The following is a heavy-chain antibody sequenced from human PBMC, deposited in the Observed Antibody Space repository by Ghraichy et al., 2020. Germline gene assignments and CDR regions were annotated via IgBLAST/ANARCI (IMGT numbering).Heavy chain of an antibody. CDR1: GFTFSSYA. CDR2: ISASGDTT. Sequence: GGSLRLSCATSGFTFSSYAMSWVRQAPGKGLEWVSVISASGDTTYYADSVEGRFTISRDNSRDTLYLQMNSLRVEDTAIYFCAKGRPPFSGATRSFDHWGQGTLVTVSS. CDR3: AKGRPPFSGATRSFDH. J-gene: IGHJ4*02. D-gene: IGHD1-26*01. V-gene: IGHV3-23*01.